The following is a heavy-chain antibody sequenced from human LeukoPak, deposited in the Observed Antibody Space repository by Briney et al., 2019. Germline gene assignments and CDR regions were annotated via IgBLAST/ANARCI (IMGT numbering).Heavy chain of an antibody. J-gene: IGHJ4*02. CDR1: GGSFSGYY. Sequence: SETLSLTCAVYGGSFSGYYWSWIRQPPGKGLEWIGEINHSGSTNYNPSLKSRVTISVDTSKNQFSLKLSSVTAADTAAYYCARKPTLTSYYDFWSGYYVFDYWGQETLVTVSS. CDR2: INHSGST. CDR3: ARKPTLTSYYDFWSGYYVFDY. V-gene: IGHV4-34*01. D-gene: IGHD3-3*01.